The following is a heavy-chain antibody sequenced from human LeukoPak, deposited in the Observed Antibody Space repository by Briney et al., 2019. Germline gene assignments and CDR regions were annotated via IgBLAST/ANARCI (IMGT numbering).Heavy chain of an antibody. CDR1: GGTFSSYA. Sequence: ASVKVSCKASGGTFSSYAISWVRQAPGQGLEWMGRIIPILGIANYAQKFQGRVTITADKSTSTAYMELSSLRSEDTAVYYCARHRSATSPGVEYSSSSVAFDIWGQGTMVTVSS. J-gene: IGHJ3*02. CDR2: IIPILGIA. CDR3: ARHRSATSPGVEYSSSSVAFDI. D-gene: IGHD6-6*01. V-gene: IGHV1-69*04.